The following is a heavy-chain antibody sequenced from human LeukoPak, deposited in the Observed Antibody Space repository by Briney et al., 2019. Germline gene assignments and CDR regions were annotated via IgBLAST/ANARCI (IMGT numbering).Heavy chain of an antibody. CDR3: ARVPHIVVVTATPPDY. CDR2: MNPNSGNT. J-gene: IGHJ4*02. D-gene: IGHD2-21*02. V-gene: IGHV1-8*01. CDR1: GYTFTSYD. Sequence: GASVKVSCKASGYTFTSYDINWVRQATGQGLEWMGWMNPNSGNTGYAQKLQGRVTMTTDTSTSTAYMELRSLRSDDTAVYYCARVPHIVVVTATPPDYWGQGTLVTVSS.